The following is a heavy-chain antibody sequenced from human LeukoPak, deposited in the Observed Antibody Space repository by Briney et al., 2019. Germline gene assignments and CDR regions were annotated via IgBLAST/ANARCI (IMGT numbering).Heavy chain of an antibody. Sequence: GGSLRLSCAASGFTVSSNYMSWVRQAPGKGLEWVSVIYSGGSTYYADSVKGRFTISRDNSKNTLYLQMNSLRAEDTAVYYCARESGATYDAFDIWGQGTMVTVSS. D-gene: IGHD1-26*01. CDR3: ARESGATYDAFDI. V-gene: IGHV3-53*01. CDR2: IYSGGST. CDR1: GFTVSSNY. J-gene: IGHJ3*02.